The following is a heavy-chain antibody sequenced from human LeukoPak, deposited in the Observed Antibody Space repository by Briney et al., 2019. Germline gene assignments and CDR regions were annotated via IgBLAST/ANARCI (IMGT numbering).Heavy chain of an antibody. CDR2: IYYSGST. Sequence: SETLSLTCTVSGGSISGSSYYWGWIRQPPGKGLEWIGSIYYSGSTYYNPSLKSRVTISVDTSKNQFSLKLSSVTAADTAVYYCARVVVRGNPPRHWYFDLWGRGTLVTVSS. V-gene: IGHV4-39*01. CDR3: ARVVVRGNPPRHWYFDL. D-gene: IGHD3-22*01. J-gene: IGHJ2*01. CDR1: GGSISGSSYY.